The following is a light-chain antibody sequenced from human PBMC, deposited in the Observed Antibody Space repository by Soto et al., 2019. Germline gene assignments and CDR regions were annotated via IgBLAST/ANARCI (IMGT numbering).Light chain of an antibody. Sequence: QSALTQPPSVSGSPGQSVTISCSGTSSDVGSYNRVSWYQQPPGTAPKLMIYEVSNRPSGVPDRFSGSKSGNTASLTISGLQAEAEADYYCSSFTSSSTYVFGSGTKVNVL. J-gene: IGLJ1*01. CDR2: EVS. V-gene: IGLV2-18*02. CDR3: SSFTSSSTYV. CDR1: SSDVGSYNR.